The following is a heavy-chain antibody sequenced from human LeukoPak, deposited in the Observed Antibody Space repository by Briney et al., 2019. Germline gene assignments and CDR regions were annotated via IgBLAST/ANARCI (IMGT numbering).Heavy chain of an antibody. V-gene: IGHV3-15*04. CDR3: TTDEDWNYARKDV. D-gene: IGHD1-7*01. CDR2: TVSEIDGGTT. Sequence: GGSLRLSCAASGFTFNYAWMSWVHQVPGKGLEWVGQTVSEIDGGTTDYAAPVKGRFTISRDDSKSTLYLQMNSLKIEDTAVYYCTTDEDWNYARKDVWGQGATVIVSS. J-gene: IGHJ6*02. CDR1: GFTFNYAW.